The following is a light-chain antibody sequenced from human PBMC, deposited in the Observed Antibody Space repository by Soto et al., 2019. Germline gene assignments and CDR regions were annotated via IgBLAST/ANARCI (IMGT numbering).Light chain of an antibody. Sequence: EIVLTQSPGTLSLSPGESATVSCRASQDVSGTYLIWLQQKPGQAPRLLIYGASSRATGIPDRFTGSGSVRDFTLSISRVEPEDSAVYYCQQHGLSPYTFGQGTRLEI. CDR1: QDVSGTY. CDR3: QQHGLSPYT. V-gene: IGKV3-20*01. CDR2: GAS. J-gene: IGKJ2*01.